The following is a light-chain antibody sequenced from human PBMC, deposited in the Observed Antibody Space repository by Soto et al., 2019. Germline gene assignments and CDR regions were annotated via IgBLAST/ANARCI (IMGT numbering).Light chain of an antibody. J-gene: IGKJ1*01. Sequence: DIVMTQSPDSLAVSLGERATFNCKSSQSILDRSKNKYYLAWYQQKSGQPPKLLIYWASLRESGVPDRFTGRGSGTDFTLTISSLQAEDVAVYYCQRYFTSPWTFGQGTKVDIK. CDR1: QSILDRSKNKYY. CDR2: WAS. V-gene: IGKV4-1*01. CDR3: QRYFTSPWT.